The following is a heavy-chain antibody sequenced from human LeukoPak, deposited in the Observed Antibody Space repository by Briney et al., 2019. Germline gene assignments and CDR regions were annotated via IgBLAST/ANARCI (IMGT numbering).Heavy chain of an antibody. D-gene: IGHD3-22*01. CDR3: ARGRYYYDSSGYYYFDY. V-gene: IGHV4-34*01. CDR2: INHSGST. Sequence: SETLSLTCAVYGGSFSGYYWSWIRQPPGKGLEWIGEINHSGSTNYNPSLKSRVTISVDTSRNQFSLKLSSVTAADTAVYYCARGRYYYDSSGYYYFDYWGQGTLVTVSS. CDR1: GGSFSGYY. J-gene: IGHJ4*02.